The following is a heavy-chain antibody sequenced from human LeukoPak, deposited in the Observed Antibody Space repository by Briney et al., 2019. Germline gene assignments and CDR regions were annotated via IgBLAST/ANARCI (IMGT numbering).Heavy chain of an antibody. CDR1: AFTFSSYA. V-gene: IGHV3-23*01. Sequence: PERSLRLSCAPSAFTFSSYAMSWVRQAQGNGLEWVSAIIHSVDNTHYADSVKGRFTISRDNYKNRLYLHMNSLRAGDSAVYYCAKDPYWGQGNLVTVSS. CDR3: AKDPY. J-gene: IGHJ4*02. CDR2: IIHSVDNT.